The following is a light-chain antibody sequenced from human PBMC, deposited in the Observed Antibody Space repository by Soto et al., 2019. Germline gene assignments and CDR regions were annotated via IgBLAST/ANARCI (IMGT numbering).Light chain of an antibody. CDR3: QQYNSYPWT. CDR2: DVS. Sequence: DIQMTQSPSTLPASIGDRVVITCRASESISSWLAWYQQKPGKAPKLLIYDVSSLESGVPSRFSGSESGTEFTLTISSLQPDDFATYYCQQYNSYPWTFGQGTKVDIK. CDR1: ESISSW. V-gene: IGKV1-5*01. J-gene: IGKJ1*01.